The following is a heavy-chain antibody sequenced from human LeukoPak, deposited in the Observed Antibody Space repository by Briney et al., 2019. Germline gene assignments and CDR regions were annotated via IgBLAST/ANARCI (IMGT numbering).Heavy chain of an antibody. CDR3: ARDRRNGYYGSGSYSPIYGMDV. Sequence: SETLSLTCTVSGGSISSGGYYWRWIRQHPGKGLEWIGYIYYSGSTYYNLSLKSRVTISVDTSKNQFSLKLSSLTAADTAVYYCARDRRNGYYGSGSYSPIYGMDVWGQGTTVTVSS. D-gene: IGHD3-10*01. J-gene: IGHJ6*02. CDR1: GGSISSGGYY. CDR2: IYYSGST. V-gene: IGHV4-31*03.